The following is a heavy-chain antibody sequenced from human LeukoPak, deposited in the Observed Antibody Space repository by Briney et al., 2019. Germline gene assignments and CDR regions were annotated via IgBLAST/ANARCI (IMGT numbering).Heavy chain of an antibody. D-gene: IGHD6-19*01. CDR2: VSWGSDSI. Sequence: GRSLRLSCVASGFIFDDFAMHWVWQAPGKGLEWVSGVSWGSDSIEYADSVRGRFTISRDNANNSLYLQMSSLKPEDTAFYYCAKDKEHWLVPTGYAFDVWGQGTLVTVSS. CDR1: GFIFDDFA. J-gene: IGHJ3*01. V-gene: IGHV3-9*01. CDR3: AKDKEHWLVPTGYAFDV.